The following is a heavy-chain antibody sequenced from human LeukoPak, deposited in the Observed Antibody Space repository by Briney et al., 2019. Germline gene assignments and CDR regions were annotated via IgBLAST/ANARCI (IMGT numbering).Heavy chain of an antibody. CDR2: IIPILGIA. CDR3: ARDPGLLAGGGYYYYYMDV. V-gene: IGHV1-69*04. Sequence: GASVKVSCKASGGTFSSYTISWVRQAPGQGLEWMGRIIPILGIANYAQKFQGRVTITADKSTSTAYMELSGLRSEDTAVYYCARDPGLLAGGGYYYYYMDVWGKGTTVTVSS. D-gene: IGHD2-15*01. J-gene: IGHJ6*03. CDR1: GGTFSSYT.